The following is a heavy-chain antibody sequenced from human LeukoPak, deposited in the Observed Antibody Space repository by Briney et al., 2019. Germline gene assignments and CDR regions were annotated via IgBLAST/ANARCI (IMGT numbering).Heavy chain of an antibody. CDR1: GGSISSYY. D-gene: IGHD3-22*01. V-gene: IGHV4-59*01. CDR2: IYFSWST. CDR3: ARDRSYYDSSGYSNWFDP. J-gene: IGHJ5*02. Sequence: PSETLSLTCTVSGGSISSYYWSWIRQPPAKGLEWIGYIYFSWSTNYNPSLKSRVTISVDTSKNQFSLKLSSVTAADTAVYYCARDRSYYDSSGYSNWFDPWGQGTLVTVSS.